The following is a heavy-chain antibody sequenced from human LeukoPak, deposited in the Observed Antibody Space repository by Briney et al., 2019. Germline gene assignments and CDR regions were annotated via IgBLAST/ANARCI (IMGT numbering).Heavy chain of an antibody. D-gene: IGHD5-24*01. J-gene: IGHJ4*02. CDR3: ARLARGDGYNSGFDY. Sequence: SETLSLTCTVSGGSISSYYWSWIRQPPGKGLEWIGYIYTSGSTNYNPSLKSRVTISVDTSKNQFSLKLSSVTAADTAVYYCARLARGDGYNSGFDYWGQGTLVTVSS. V-gene: IGHV4-4*09. CDR2: IYTSGST. CDR1: GGSISSYY.